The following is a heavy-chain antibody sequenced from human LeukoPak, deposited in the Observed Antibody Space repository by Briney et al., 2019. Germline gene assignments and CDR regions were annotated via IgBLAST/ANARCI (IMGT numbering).Heavy chain of an antibody. CDR2: IYTSGST. Sequence: SETLSLTFTVSGYSISSGYYWSWIRQPAGKGLEWIGRIYTSGSTDYNPSLKSRVTMSVDTSKNQFSLKLSSVTAADTAVYYCARDSGTTGEVKFDPWGQGTLVTVSS. CDR1: GYSISSGYY. J-gene: IGHJ5*02. CDR3: ARDSGTTGEVKFDP. D-gene: IGHD3-10*01. V-gene: IGHV4-4*07.